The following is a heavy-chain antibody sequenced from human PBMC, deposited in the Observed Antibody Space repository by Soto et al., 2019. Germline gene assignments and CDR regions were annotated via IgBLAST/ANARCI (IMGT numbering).Heavy chain of an antibody. CDR2: INPSGGST. CDR3: ARDQDGSGSYYFNWFDP. V-gene: IGHV1-46*01. CDR1: GYTFSRYY. Sequence: ASVKVSCKASGYTFSRYYLHWVRQAPGQGLEWMGIINPSGGSTSYAQKFQGRVTLTRDTSTSTAYMELSSLKSEDTAVYYCARDQDGSGSYYFNWFDPWGQGTLVTVSS. J-gene: IGHJ5*02. D-gene: IGHD3-10*01.